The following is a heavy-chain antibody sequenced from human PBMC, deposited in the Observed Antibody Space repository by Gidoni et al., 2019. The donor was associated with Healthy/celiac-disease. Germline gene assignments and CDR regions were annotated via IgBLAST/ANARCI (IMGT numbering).Heavy chain of an antibody. J-gene: IGHJ3*02. V-gene: IGHV3-9*01. CDR2: ISWNSGSI. CDR1: GFTFDDYD. Sequence: EVQLVESGGGLVQPGRSLRLSWAASGFTFDDYDMHWVRQAPGQGLELVSGISWNSGSIGYADSVKGRFTISRDNAKNSLYLQMNSLRAEDTALYYCAKASYDQDAFDIWGQGTMVTVSS. CDR3: AKASYDQDAFDI. D-gene: IGHD3-3*01.